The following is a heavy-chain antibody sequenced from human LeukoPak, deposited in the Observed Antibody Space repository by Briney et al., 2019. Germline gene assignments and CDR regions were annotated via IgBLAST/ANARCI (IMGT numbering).Heavy chain of an antibody. CDR2: ISYDGSNK. CDR1: GFTFSSYG. CDR3: ARDHDFVDY. V-gene: IGHV3-30*03. D-gene: IGHD3-3*01. Sequence: GRSLRLSCAASGFTFSSYGMHWVRQAPGKGLEWVAVISYDGSNKYYADSVKGRFTISRDNSKNTLYLQMNSLRAEDTAVYYCARDHDFVDYWGQGTLVTVSS. J-gene: IGHJ4*02.